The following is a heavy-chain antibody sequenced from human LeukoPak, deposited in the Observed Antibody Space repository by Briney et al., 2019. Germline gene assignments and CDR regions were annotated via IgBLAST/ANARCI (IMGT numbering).Heavy chain of an antibody. J-gene: IGHJ4*02. CDR3: ARHVSGTWSAFDY. Sequence: GESLKISCKGSAYSFASYWIGWARQLPGKGLEWMGIIYPGDSDTRYSPSFQGQVTISADKSISTAYLQWSSLKASDTAMYYCARHVSGTWSAFDYWGQGTLVTVSS. V-gene: IGHV5-51*01. CDR2: IYPGDSDT. CDR1: AYSFASYW. D-gene: IGHD1-26*01.